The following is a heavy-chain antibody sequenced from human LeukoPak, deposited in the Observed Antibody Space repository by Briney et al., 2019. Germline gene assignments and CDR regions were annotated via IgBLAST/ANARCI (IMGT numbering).Heavy chain of an antibody. CDR1: GGTFSSYA. Sequence: GASVKVSCKASGGTFSSYAISWVRQAPGQGLEWMGGIIPIFGTANYAQKFQGRVTITTDESTSTAYMELSSLRSEDTAVYYCARLVGFLGGFDPWGQGTLVTISS. V-gene: IGHV1-69*05. CDR3: ARLVGFLGGFDP. J-gene: IGHJ5*02. D-gene: IGHD2-8*02. CDR2: IIPIFGTA.